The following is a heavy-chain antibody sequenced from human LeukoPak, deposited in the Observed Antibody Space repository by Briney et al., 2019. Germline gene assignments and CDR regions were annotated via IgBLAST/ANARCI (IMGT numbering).Heavy chain of an antibody. CDR1: GYTLTELS. CDR2: FDPEDGET. D-gene: IGHD3-9*01. Sequence: ASVKVSCKVSGYTLTELSMHWVRQAPGKGLEWMGGFDPEDGETIYAQKFQGRVTMTEDTSTDTAYMELSSLRSEDTAVYYCATDYDILTGFDHWGQGTLVTVSS. V-gene: IGHV1-24*01. CDR3: ATDYDILTGFDH. J-gene: IGHJ5*02.